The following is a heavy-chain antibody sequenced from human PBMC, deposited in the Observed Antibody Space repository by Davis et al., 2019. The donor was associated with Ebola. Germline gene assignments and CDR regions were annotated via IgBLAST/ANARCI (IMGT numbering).Heavy chain of an antibody. CDR1: GFTFSKSV. V-gene: IGHV3-30*04. CDR3: ARDGGDGYTSGWFFDY. J-gene: IGHJ4*02. Sequence: GGSLRLSCAASGFTFSKSVMHWVRQAPGKDLEWLSVMVHDGSIEYYADSVKGRFIISRDNSQNTLYLQMNRLTNEDTAVYYCARDGGDGYTSGWFFDYWGQGTLVTVSS. CDR2: MVHDGSIE. D-gene: IGHD6-19*01.